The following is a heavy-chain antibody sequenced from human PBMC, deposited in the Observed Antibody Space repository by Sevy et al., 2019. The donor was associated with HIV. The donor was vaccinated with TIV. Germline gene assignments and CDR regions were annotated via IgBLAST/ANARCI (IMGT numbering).Heavy chain of an antibody. D-gene: IGHD4-17*01. CDR2: MNPYSGNT. Sequence: ASVKVSGKASGYTFTNYDINWVRQATGQGLEWMGWMNPYSGNTGYAQKFQGRVTMTRNTSITTAYMELSSLRSEDTAVYYCARGPGDYPKGYFDHWGQEPWSPSPQ. CDR1: GYTFTNYD. CDR3: ARGPGDYPKGYFDH. J-gene: IGHJ4*01. V-gene: IGHV1-8*02.